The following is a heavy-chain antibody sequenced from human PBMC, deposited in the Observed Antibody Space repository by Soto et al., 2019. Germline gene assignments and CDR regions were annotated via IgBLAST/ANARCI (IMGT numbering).Heavy chain of an antibody. V-gene: IGHV3-74*01. CDR3: ARDQHPGRNWFDP. J-gene: IGHJ5*02. CDR1: GFTISSYW. Sequence: PGGSLRLSCAASGFTISSYWMHWVCQAPGKGLVWVSRIKSDGIVTNYAESLKGRFTISRDNAKNTVYLQMNNLRAEDPAMYSWARDQHPGRNWFDPWGQGTMVTVSS. CDR2: IKSDGIVT.